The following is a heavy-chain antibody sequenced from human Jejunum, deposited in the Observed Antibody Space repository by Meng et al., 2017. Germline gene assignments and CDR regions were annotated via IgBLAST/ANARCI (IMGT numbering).Heavy chain of an antibody. CDR3: AKTGYSGYDLDY. CDR2: INTNTGNS. J-gene: IGHJ4*02. Sequence: QVELVQSGSKLKKPGCSVKVSCKASGYIFTKHAMNWVRQAPGQGLEWMGWINTNTGNSNYAQGFTGRFVFSVDTSVSTAYLQINNLRAEDTAVYYCAKTGYSGYDLDYWGQGTLVTVSS. V-gene: IGHV7-4-1*02. CDR1: GYIFTKHA. D-gene: IGHD5-12*01.